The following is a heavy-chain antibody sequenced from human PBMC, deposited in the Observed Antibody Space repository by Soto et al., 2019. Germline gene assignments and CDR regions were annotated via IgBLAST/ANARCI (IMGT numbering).Heavy chain of an antibody. D-gene: IGHD4-17*01. Sequence: GGSLRLSCAASGFTFSNAWMSWVRQAPGKGLEWVGRIKSKTDGGTTDYAAPVKGRFTISRDDSKNTLYLQMNSLKTEDTAVYYCTSEDYRSLYYIDYWGQGTLVTVSS. CDR3: TSEDYRSLYYIDY. CDR2: IKSKTDGGTT. V-gene: IGHV3-15*01. J-gene: IGHJ4*02. CDR1: GFTFSNAW.